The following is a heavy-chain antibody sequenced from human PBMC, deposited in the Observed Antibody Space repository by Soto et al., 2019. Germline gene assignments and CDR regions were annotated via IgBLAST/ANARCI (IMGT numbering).Heavy chain of an antibody. D-gene: IGHD3-10*01. CDR3: ARGDRGGSGSPASYYYSGLDV. J-gene: IGHJ6*02. CDR2: VSAGGDMT. V-gene: IGHV3-23*01. CDR1: GFTFSSYA. Sequence: DVQLLESGGDLVQPGGSLRLSCAASGFTFSSYAMSWVRQAPGKGLEWVSSVSAGGDMTYYSDSVKGRFTISRDNSNNALFLQMNSLRAEHTALYYCARGDRGGSGSPASYYYSGLDVWGQGTTVTVSS.